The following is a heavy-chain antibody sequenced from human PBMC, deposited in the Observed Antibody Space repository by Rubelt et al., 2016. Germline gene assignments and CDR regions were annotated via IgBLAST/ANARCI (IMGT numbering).Heavy chain of an antibody. CDR2: IYDSGST. Sequence: QLQLQESGPGLVKPSETLSLTCTVSGGSITSHNWSWIRQPPGKGLEWIGYIYDSGSTNYNPSLKSRVSISVNTSKNQRALKLSSVTAADTAVYYCAKEGAASLWGQGTMVTVSS. V-gene: IGHV4-59*11. CDR1: GGSITSHN. J-gene: IGHJ3*01. CDR3: AKEGAASL. D-gene: IGHD3-16*01.